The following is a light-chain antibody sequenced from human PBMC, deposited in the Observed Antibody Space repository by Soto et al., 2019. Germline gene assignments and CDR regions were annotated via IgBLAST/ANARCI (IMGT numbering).Light chain of an antibody. CDR2: DVS. CDR3: SSYTSSSTVV. CDR1: SSDVGGYED. V-gene: IGLV2-14*01. J-gene: IGLJ2*01. Sequence: QSALTQPASVSGSPGQSITISCTGTSSDVGGYEDVSWYQQHPGTAPKLVIYDVSNRPSGVSNRFSGSKSGNTASLTISGVQAEDEADYYCSSYTSSSTVVFGGGTKVTVL.